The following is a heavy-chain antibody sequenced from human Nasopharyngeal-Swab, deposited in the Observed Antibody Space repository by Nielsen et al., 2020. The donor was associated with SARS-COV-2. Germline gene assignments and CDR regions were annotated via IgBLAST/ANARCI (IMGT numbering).Heavy chain of an antibody. CDR3: APDPNWGLGY. J-gene: IGHJ4*02. CDR2: ITVSGDAT. CDR1: GFTFNSYV. Sequence: GESLKISCAASGFTFNSYVMIWVRQAPGEGLEWVSYITVSGDATNYAESVKGRLTISRDNSKNLLYLQMNSLRVEDTATYYCAPDPNWGLGYWGRGTLVTVSS. V-gene: IGHV3-23*01. D-gene: IGHD7-27*01.